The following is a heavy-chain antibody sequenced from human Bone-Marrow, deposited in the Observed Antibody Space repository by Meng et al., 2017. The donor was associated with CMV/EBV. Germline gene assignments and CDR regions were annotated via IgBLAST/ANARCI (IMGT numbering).Heavy chain of an antibody. Sequence: GESLKISCAASGFTFSSYGMHWVRQAPGKGLEWVAFIRYDGSNKYYADSVKGRFTISRDNSKNTLYLQMNSLRAEDTAVYYCARGESSYPLYYYYGMDVWGQGTTVTVSS. CDR2: IRYDGSNK. CDR1: GFTFSSYG. V-gene: IGHV3-30*02. D-gene: IGHD2-2*01. J-gene: IGHJ6*02. CDR3: ARGESSYPLYYYYGMDV.